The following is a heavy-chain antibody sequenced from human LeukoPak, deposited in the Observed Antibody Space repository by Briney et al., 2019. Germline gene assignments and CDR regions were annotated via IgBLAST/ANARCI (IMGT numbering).Heavy chain of an antibody. CDR3: ARTPPLYYYDSVKASSDAFDI. Sequence: ASVKVSCKASGYSFTAYYMHWVRQAPGQGLEWMGIINPSGGSTSYAQKFQGRVTMTRDTSTSTVYMELSSLRSEDTAVYYCARTPPLYYYDSVKASSDAFDIWGQGTMVTVSS. V-gene: IGHV1-46*01. D-gene: IGHD3-22*01. J-gene: IGHJ3*02. CDR2: INPSGGST. CDR1: GYSFTAYY.